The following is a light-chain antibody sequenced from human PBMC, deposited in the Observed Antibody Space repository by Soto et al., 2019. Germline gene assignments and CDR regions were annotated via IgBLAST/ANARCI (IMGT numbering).Light chain of an antibody. Sequence: QSALTQPASVSGSPGQSITISCTGTSSDVGGYNYVSWYQQHPGKGPKLMIYDVSNLPSGVSNRFSGSKSGYTASLTISGLQAEDEADYYCSSYTSSSTLDVFGTGTKLTVL. CDR2: DVS. J-gene: IGLJ1*01. CDR3: SSYTSSSTLDV. CDR1: SSDVGGYNY. V-gene: IGLV2-14*01.